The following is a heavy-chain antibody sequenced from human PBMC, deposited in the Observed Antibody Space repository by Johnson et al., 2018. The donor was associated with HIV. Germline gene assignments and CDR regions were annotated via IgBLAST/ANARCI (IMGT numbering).Heavy chain of an antibody. CDR3: ARDEAAWGGDYVGYGFDI. J-gene: IGHJ3*02. V-gene: IGHV3-74*01. CDR1: GFTFSSYW. D-gene: IGHD4-17*01. CDR2: INSDGSST. Sequence: VQLVESGGGLVQPGGSLRLSCAASGFTFSSYWMHWVRQAPGKGLAWVSRINSDGSSTSYADSVKGRFTISRDNAKNTLYLQMNSLRAEDTAVFYCARDEAAWGGDYVGYGFDIWGQGTMVTVSS.